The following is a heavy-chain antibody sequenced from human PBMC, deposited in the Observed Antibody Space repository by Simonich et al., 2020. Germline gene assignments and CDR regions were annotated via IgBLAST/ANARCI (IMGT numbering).Heavy chain of an antibody. CDR2: INPYSGGH. V-gene: IGHV1-2*06. CDR3: ARDTFLGYCSSTSCYDAFDI. CDR1: GYTFTGSY. J-gene: IGHJ3*02. D-gene: IGHD2-2*01. Sequence: QVQRVQSGAEVKKPGASVKVSCKASGYTFTGSYMHWVRQAPGQGLEGNGRINPYSGGHNDAQKFQGRGTMTRDTSISTAYMELSRLRSDDTAVYYCARDTFLGYCSSTSCYDAFDIWGQGTMVTVSS.